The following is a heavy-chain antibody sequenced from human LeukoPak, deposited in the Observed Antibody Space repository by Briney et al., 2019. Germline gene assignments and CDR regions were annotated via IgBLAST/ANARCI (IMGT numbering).Heavy chain of an antibody. CDR2: ISSSSSYI. D-gene: IGHD1-26*01. CDR1: GFTFSSYS. Sequence: GGSLRLSCAASGFTFSSYSMNWVRQAPGKGLEWVSSISSSSSYIYYADSVKGRFTISRDNAKNSLYLQMNSLRAEDTAVYYCARDSLLVGAGGWFDPWAREPWSPSPQ. J-gene: IGHJ5*02. CDR3: ARDSLLVGAGGWFDP. V-gene: IGHV3-21*01.